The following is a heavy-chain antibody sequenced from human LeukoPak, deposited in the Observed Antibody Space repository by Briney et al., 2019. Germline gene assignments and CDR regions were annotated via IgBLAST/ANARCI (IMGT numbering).Heavy chain of an antibody. J-gene: IGHJ4*02. V-gene: IGHV3-20*04. CDR1: GFPFDDYG. Sequence: GGSLRLSCAAFGFPFDDYGMNWVRQVPGKGLEWVSGIYWDGGTTDYADSVKGRFTISRDNSKNTLYLQMNSLRAEDTAVYYCAKDWTYGDYVWGQGTLVTVSS. CDR2: IYWDGGTT. D-gene: IGHD4-17*01. CDR3: AKDWTYGDYV.